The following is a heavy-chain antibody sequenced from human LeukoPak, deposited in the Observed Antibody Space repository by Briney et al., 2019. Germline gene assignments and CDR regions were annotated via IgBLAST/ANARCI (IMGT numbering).Heavy chain of an antibody. J-gene: IGHJ4*02. CDR3: ARGGGYGDYGYVDY. CDR1: GGSISTYY. Sequence: SETLSLTCTVSGGSISTYYWTWIRQPAGKGLEWIGRIYTSGSTNYNPSLKRRVTMSVDTSKNQFSLKLSSVTAADTAVYFCARGGGYGDYGYVDYWGQGTLVTVSS. CDR2: IYTSGST. V-gene: IGHV4-4*07. D-gene: IGHD4-17*01.